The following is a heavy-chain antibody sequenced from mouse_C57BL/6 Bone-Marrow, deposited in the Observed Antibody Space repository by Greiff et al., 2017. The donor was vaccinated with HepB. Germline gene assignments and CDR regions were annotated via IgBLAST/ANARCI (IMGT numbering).Heavy chain of an antibody. CDR2: IDPSDSYT. CDR1: GYTFTSYW. V-gene: IGHV1-50*01. J-gene: IGHJ1*03. Sequence: QVQLQQPGAELVKPGASVKLSCKASGYTFTSYWMQWVKQRPGQGLEWIGEIDPSDSYTNYNQKFKGKATLTVDTSSSTAYMQLSRLTSEDSAVFYCARCWYFDVWGTGTAVTVSS. CDR3: ARCWYFDV.